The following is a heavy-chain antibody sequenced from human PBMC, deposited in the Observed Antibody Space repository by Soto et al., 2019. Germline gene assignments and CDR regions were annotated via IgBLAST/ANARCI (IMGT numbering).Heavy chain of an antibody. CDR2: INPVGGGT. Sequence: QVQLVQSGAEVKKPGAQGKASCRAPGYTFTSYYWHGVRLAPGQGLEGMGIINPVGGGTSYAQQFQGRVIMTRDTSTSTVYMEMSSLRSEDTAVYYCAVGGNYLSMDVWGQGTTVTVSS. CDR3: AVGGNYLSMDV. D-gene: IGHD4-4*01. V-gene: IGHV1-46*01. J-gene: IGHJ6*02. CDR1: GYTFTSYY.